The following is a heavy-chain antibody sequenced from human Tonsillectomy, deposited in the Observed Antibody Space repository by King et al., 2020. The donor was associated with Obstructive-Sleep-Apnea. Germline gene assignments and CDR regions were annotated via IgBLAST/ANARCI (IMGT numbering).Heavy chain of an antibody. Sequence: QLVQSGGGLVQPGGSLKLSCAASGFTFSGSAMHWVRQASGKGLEWVGRIRSKANTYATSYAASVRGRFTISRDDSKNTAYLQMNSLKTEDAAVYYCTVVRGTGESLNNWFDPWGQGTLVTVSS. D-gene: IGHD3-10*01. J-gene: IGHJ5*02. V-gene: IGHV3-73*01. CDR1: GFTFSGSA. CDR2: IRSKANTYAT. CDR3: TVVRGTGESLNNWFDP.